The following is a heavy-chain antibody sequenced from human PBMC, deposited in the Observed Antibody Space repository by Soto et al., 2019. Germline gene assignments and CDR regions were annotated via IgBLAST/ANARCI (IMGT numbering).Heavy chain of an antibody. Sequence: EVQLVESGGGSVQPGGSLRLSCAASGFTFNYYWMHWVRQAPGQGLLWVSHIMNDGSRTTYADPVKGRFTISRDNAKKAMLLQMTGLGAEDTAVYCCARGDKGGFDLWGKGTMVTVSS. D-gene: IGHD1-26*01. CDR2: IMNDGSRT. J-gene: IGHJ3*01. CDR3: ARGDKGGFDL. CDR1: GFTFNYYW. V-gene: IGHV3-74*01.